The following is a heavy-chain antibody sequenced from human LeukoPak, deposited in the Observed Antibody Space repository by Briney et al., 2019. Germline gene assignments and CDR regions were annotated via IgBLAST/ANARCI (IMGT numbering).Heavy chain of an antibody. CDR2: LNPNSGGT. D-gene: IGHD2-15*01. Sequence: ASVQVSCKASGYTFTCYYMHWVRQAPGQGLEWMGWLNPNSGGTNYAQKFQGRVTMTKDTSISTAYMELSRLRSDDTAVYYCARVGIVVVVAAENWFDPWGQGTLVTVSS. CDR3: ARVGIVVVVAAENWFDP. CDR1: GYTFTCYY. V-gene: IGHV1-2*02. J-gene: IGHJ5*02.